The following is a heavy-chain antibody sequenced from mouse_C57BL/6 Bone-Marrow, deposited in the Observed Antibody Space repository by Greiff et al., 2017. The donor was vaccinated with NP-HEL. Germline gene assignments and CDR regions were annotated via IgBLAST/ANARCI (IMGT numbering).Heavy chain of an antibody. CDR1: GYTFTSYW. Sequence: QVQLQQPGAELVRPGTSVKLSCKASGYTFTSYWMHWVKQRPGQGLEWIGVIDPSDSYTNSNQKFKGKATLTVDTSSSTAYMQLSSRTSEDSAGYYCARSGITTVVATHIDYWGQGTTLTVSS. D-gene: IGHD1-1*01. CDR3: ARSGITTVVATHIDY. J-gene: IGHJ2*01. CDR2: IDPSDSYT. V-gene: IGHV1-59*01.